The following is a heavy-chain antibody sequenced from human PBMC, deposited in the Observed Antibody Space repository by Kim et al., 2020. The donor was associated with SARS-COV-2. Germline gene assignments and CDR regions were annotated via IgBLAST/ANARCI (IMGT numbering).Heavy chain of an antibody. D-gene: IGHD7-27*01. Sequence: IYYADSVRGRFTISRDNAKSSLYLQMNSLRAEDTALYYCTSELGGGPHDYWGQGTLVTVSS. CDR3: TSELGGGPHDY. CDR2: I. V-gene: IGHV3-21*06. J-gene: IGHJ4*02.